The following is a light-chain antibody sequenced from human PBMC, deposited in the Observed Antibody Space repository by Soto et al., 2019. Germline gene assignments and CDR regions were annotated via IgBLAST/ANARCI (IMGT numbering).Light chain of an antibody. CDR1: QSVSSSY. Sequence: EIVLTQSPGTLSLSPGERATLSCRASQSVSSSYLAWYQQKPGQAPRLLIYGASSRATGIPDRFSGSGSGTDFTLTISRLEPEXXXXXXXXXXXXSPPYTFGQGTKLEIK. CDR2: GAS. CDR3: XXXXXSPPYT. V-gene: IGKV3-20*01. J-gene: IGKJ2*01.